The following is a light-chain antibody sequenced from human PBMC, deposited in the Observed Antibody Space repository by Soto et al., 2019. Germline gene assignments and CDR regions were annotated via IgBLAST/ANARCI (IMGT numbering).Light chain of an antibody. Sequence: QSVLTQPPSVSAAPGQKVTISCSGSSSNIGNNYVSWYQQLPGTAPKLLIYDNNQRPSVIPDRFSGSKSGTSATLGITGLQTGDDADYYCGAWDSSLSVGVFGGGTQLTVL. V-gene: IGLV1-51*01. CDR3: GAWDSSLSVGV. J-gene: IGLJ3*02. CDR1: SSNIGNNY. CDR2: DNN.